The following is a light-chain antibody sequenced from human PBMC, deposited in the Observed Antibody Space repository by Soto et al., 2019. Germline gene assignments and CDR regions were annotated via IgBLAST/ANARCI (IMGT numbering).Light chain of an antibody. J-gene: IGLJ3*02. V-gene: IGLV1-40*01. CDR3: QSYDSDVSAWV. CDR2: GYT. CDR1: SSNIGSNYD. Sequence: QSVLTQPPSGSGAPGQTVTISCAGTSSNIGSNYDVNWYQHLPGTAPKLLIFGYTNRPSGVPDRFSGSKSGTSASLAITGLQSEDEAAYYCQSYDSDVSAWVFGGGTKVTVL.